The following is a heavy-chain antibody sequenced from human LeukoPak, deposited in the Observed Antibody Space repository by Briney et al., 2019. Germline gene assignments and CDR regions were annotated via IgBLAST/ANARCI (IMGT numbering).Heavy chain of an antibody. D-gene: IGHD5-18*01. CDR1: GYSISSGYY. V-gene: IGHV4-38-2*01. CDR3: ARQLWLRNWFDP. J-gene: IGHJ5*02. CDR2: IYHSGST. Sequence: PSETLSLTCAVSGYSISSGYYWGWIRQPPGKGLEWIGSIYHSGSTYYNPSLKSRVTISVDTSKNQFSLKLSSVTAADTAVYYCARQLWLRNWFDPWGQGTLATVSS.